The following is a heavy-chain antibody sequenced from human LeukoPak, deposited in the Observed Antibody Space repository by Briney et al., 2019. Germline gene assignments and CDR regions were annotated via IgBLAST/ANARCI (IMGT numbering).Heavy chain of an antibody. CDR1: GDPKSSYY. J-gene: IGHJ6*02. CDR2: IYYSGST. CDR3: ARGAYGDDVATGRSFGMDV. V-gene: IGHV4-59*13. D-gene: IGHD4-17*01. Sequence: PSDPVSLPCSVSGDPKSSYYWRWMRQSPGRGVEGIGYIYYSGSTNHRPSLKRRVTISVDTYKNQCSLKLSSVTAADTAEYYCARGAYGDDVATGRSFGMDVWGQRTRVSVSS.